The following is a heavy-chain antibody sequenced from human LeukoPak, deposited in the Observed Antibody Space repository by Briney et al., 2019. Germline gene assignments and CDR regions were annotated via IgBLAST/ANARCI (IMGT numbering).Heavy chain of an antibody. J-gene: IGHJ3*02. CDR1: GFTFSSYA. CDR2: IRGSGGGT. Sequence: PGGSLRLSCVASGFTFSSYAMSWVRQVPGKGLEWVSSIRGSGGGTNYADSVQGRFTISRDNSKNTLHLHMNSLGAEDAALYYCAKEGHEATYDPFDIWGQGTRDTVSS. V-gene: IGHV3-23*01. CDR3: AKEGHEATYDPFDI.